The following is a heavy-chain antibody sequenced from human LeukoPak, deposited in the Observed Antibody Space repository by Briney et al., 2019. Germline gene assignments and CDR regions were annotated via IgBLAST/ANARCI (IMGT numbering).Heavy chain of an antibody. D-gene: IGHD1-26*01. Sequence: PSETLSLTCTVSGGSISSGGYYWSWIRQPPGKGLEWIGEINHSGSTNYNPSLKSRVTISVDTSKNQFSLKLSSVTAADTAVYYCARDQSHSGSSHDYWGQGTLVTVSS. CDR3: ARDQSHSGSSHDY. CDR1: GGSISSGGYY. CDR2: INHSGST. V-gene: IGHV4-39*07. J-gene: IGHJ4*02.